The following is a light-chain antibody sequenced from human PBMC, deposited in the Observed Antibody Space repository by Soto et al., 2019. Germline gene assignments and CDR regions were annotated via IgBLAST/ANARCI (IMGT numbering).Light chain of an antibody. CDR1: QSLLHSDGKTY. Sequence: DIVMTQTPLSLSVTPGRPASISCNSSQSLLHSDGKTYLDWYLQKPGQSPQLMVYLGSNRASGVPDRFSGSGSGTDFTLKISRVEAEDVGVYYCMQALQTPRTLGQGTKVDIK. CDR2: LGS. J-gene: IGKJ1*01. CDR3: MQALQTPRT. V-gene: IGKV2-28*01.